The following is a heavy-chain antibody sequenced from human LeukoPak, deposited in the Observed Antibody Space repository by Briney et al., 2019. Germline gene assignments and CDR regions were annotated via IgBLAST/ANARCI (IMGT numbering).Heavy chain of an antibody. CDR3: ARADYSSTWSHDYYYMDV. CDR1: GDSISSGDYY. CDR2: IYHSGST. D-gene: IGHD6-13*01. Sequence: PSETLSLTCTVSGDSISSGDYYWGWIRQPPGKGLEWIGSIYHSGSTYYNPSLKSRVTISVDTSKNQFSLKLSSVTAADTAVYYCARADYSSTWSHDYYYMDVWGKGTTVTVSS. J-gene: IGHJ6*03. V-gene: IGHV4-38-2*02.